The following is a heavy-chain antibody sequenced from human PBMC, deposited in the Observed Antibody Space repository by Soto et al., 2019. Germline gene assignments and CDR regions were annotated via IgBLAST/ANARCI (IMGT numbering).Heavy chain of an antibody. D-gene: IGHD4-17*01. CDR2: IYYSGST. J-gene: IGHJ6*03. Sequence: LTCTVSGGSISSGGYYWSWNRQHPGKGLEWIGYIYYSGSTYYNPSLKSRVTISVDTSKNQFSLKLSSVTAADTAVYYCAREAMTTVTTGSYYYYYMDVWGKGTTVTVSS. V-gene: IGHV4-31*03. CDR1: GGSISSGGYY. CDR3: AREAMTTVTTGSYYYYYMDV.